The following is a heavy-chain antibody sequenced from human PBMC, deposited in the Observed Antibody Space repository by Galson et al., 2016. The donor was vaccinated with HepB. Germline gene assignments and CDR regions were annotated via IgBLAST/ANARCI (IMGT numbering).Heavy chain of an antibody. Sequence: SETLSLTCSVSGGSINSYYWSWIQQPPGKGLEWIGFIFSSGSTKYNPSLRGRVILSVDTSKNQFSLKLTSVTAADTAMYYCARSTYSFHYWGQGILVTVSS. CDR3: ARSTYSFHY. V-gene: IGHV4-59*01. J-gene: IGHJ4*02. D-gene: IGHD2-2*01. CDR1: GGSINSYY. CDR2: IFSSGST.